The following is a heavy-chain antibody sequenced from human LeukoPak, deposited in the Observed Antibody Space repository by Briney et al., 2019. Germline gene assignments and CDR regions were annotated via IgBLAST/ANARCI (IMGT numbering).Heavy chain of an antibody. D-gene: IGHD2-15*01. CDR3: AREELDCSGGSCYTGDFDY. J-gene: IGHJ4*02. CDR1: GGSISSGSYY. V-gene: IGHV4-61*02. CDR2: IYTSGST. Sequence: SETLSLTCTVSGGSISSGSYYWSWIRQPAGKGLEWIGRIYTSGSTNYSPSLKSRVTISVDTSKNQFSLKLSSVTAADTAVYYCAREELDCSGGSCYTGDFDYWGQGTLVTVSS.